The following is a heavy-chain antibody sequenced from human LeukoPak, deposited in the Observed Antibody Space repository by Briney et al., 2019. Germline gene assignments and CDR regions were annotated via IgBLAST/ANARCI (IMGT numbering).Heavy chain of an antibody. CDR2: IYYSGST. J-gene: IGHJ4*02. V-gene: IGHV4-59*01. Sequence: SETLSLTCTVSGGSIISYYWSWIRQPPGKGLEWIGYIYYSGSTNYNPSLKSRVTISVDTSKNQFSLKLSSVTAADTAVYYCARSYGDYVNFDYWGQGTLVTVSS. CDR1: GGSIISYY. CDR3: ARSYGDYVNFDY. D-gene: IGHD4-17*01.